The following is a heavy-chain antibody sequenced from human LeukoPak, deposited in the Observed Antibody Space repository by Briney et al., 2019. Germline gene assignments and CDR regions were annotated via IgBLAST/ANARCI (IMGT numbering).Heavy chain of an antibody. Sequence: GGSLRLSCTASGYTFSSYAMTWVRQAPGKGLEWVSAISGSGVNTYYADSMKGRFAASRDNSKNTLYLQMNSLRAEDTAVYYCARGRSGYGPFDAFDIWGQGTWVTVSS. CDR3: ARGRSGYGPFDAFDI. CDR2: ISGSGVNT. CDR1: GYTFSSYA. D-gene: IGHD3-22*01. V-gene: IGHV3-23*01. J-gene: IGHJ3*02.